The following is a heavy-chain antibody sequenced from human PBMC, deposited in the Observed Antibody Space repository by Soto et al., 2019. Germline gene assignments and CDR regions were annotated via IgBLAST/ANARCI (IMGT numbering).Heavy chain of an antibody. CDR2: TYYRSKWYN. CDR3: SRGYCCGGSSYHYYYYYYMDV. D-gene: IGHD2-15*01. CDR1: GDSVPSNSAA. V-gene: IGHV6-1*01. Sequence: SQTLSLTCAISGDSVPSNSAAWNWIRQSPSRGLEWLGRTYYRSKWYNDYAVSVKSRITINPDTSKNQFSLQLNSVTPENTAVYYCSRGYCCGGSSYHYYYYYYMDVWGKGTTVTVSS. J-gene: IGHJ6*03.